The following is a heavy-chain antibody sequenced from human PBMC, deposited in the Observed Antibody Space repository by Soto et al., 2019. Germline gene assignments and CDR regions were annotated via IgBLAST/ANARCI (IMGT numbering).Heavy chain of an antibody. CDR2: INAANGNT. Sequence: ASVKVSCKASGFLFTYYAFHWVRQAPGKRLEWMGWINAANGNTTYSGNFKGKVTITSETSASTAYMELSSLRSEDTAVYYCARVPSVVVPAALSFWGPGTLVTVSS. D-gene: IGHD2-2*01. J-gene: IGHJ4*02. CDR3: ARVPSVVVPAALSF. CDR1: GFLFTYYA. V-gene: IGHV1-3*01.